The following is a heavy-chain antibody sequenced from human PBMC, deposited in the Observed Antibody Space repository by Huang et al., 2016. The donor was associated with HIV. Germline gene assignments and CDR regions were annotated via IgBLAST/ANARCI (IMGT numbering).Heavy chain of an antibody. CDR1: GYTFTNYA. V-gene: IGHV1-18*01. CDR3: ARERYYYDRSGYYTPVEYFHH. CDR2: ISGYKGKT. Sequence: QVQLVQSGAEVKKPGASVKVSCKASGYTFTNYAINWVRQATGQSRESMGWISGYKGKTNYAQKGQGRVTMTKDTSTSTAYMELRSLIADDTAVYYCARERYYYDRSGYYTPVEYFHHWGQGTLVTVSS. J-gene: IGHJ1*01. D-gene: IGHD3-22*01.